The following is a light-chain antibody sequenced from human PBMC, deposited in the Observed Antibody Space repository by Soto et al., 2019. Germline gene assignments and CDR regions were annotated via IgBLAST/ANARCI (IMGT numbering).Light chain of an antibody. CDR3: QQRQRWRLT. CDR2: DAS. CDR1: QSISSSF. V-gene: IGKV3D-20*02. J-gene: IGKJ5*01. Sequence: IALTRCPCILPFPPGERASLPCGASQSISSSFLAWYQQRPGQAPRLLIFDASRRATGIPPRFSGSGSGTDFTLTISRLEPEESAVYYCQQRQRWRLTFGQGTRLEIK.